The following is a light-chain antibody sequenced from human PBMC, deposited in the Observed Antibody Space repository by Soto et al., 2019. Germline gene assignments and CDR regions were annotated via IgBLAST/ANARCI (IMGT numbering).Light chain of an antibody. V-gene: IGLV3-21*04. CDR3: QVWDSSSDHVV. CDR1: NIGSKS. J-gene: IGLJ2*01. CDR2: YDS. Sequence: SYELTQPPSVSVAPGKTARITCGGNNIGSKSVHWYQQKPGQAPVLVIYYDSDRPSGIPERFSGSNSGNTATLTISRVEAGDEADAYCQVWDSSSDHVVVGGGTKLTVL.